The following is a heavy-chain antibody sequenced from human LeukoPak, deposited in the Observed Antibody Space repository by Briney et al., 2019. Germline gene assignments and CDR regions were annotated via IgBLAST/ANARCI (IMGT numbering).Heavy chain of an antibody. J-gene: IGHJ5*02. CDR2: IYPGDSDA. V-gene: IGHV5-51*01. D-gene: IGHD2-8*01. CDR1: GYSFTNYW. CDR3: ARRPYTSSCTIPECYRWFAR. Sequence: GESLKISCKGSGYSFTNYWIGWVRQMPGRGLEWMGIIYPGDSDARYSPSFEGQVTISADKSINTAYLQWSSLWASDTAIYYCARRPYTSSCTIPECYRWFARCDQGTLVTVSS.